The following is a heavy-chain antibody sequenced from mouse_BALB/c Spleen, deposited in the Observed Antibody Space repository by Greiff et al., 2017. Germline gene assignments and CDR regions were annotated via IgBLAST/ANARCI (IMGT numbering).Heavy chain of an antibody. Sequence: QVQLKQSGAELVRPGTSVKISCKASGYTFTNYWLGWVKQRPGHGLEWIGDIYPGGGYTNYNEKFKGKATLTADTSSSTAYMQLSSLTSEDSADYFCARFGYGQGYAMDYWGQGTSVTVSS. D-gene: IGHD2-2*01. J-gene: IGHJ4*01. CDR1: GYTFTNYW. CDR3: ARFGYGQGYAMDY. V-gene: IGHV1-63*02. CDR2: IYPGGGYT.